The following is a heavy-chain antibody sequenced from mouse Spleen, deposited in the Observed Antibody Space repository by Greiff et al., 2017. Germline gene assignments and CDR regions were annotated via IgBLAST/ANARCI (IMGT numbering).Heavy chain of an antibody. D-gene: IGHD1-1*01. V-gene: IGHV14-4*01. CDR3: TTSLYDGSSTGWYFDV. CDR1: GFNIKNTY. CDR2: IDPENGDT. Sequence: EVQLQQSVAELVRPGASVKLSCTASGFNIKNTYMHWVKQRPEQGLEWIGWIDPENGDTEYASKFQGKATITADTSSNTAYLQLSSLTSEDTAVYYCTTSLYDGSSTGWYFDVWGAGTTVTVSS. J-gene: IGHJ1*01.